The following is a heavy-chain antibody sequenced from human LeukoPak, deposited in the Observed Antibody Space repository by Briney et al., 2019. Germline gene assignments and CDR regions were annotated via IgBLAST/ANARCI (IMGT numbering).Heavy chain of an antibody. CDR3: ARGAGWYES. Sequence: PSETLSLTCALYGGSFSGYYWSWIRQPPGKGLEWIGEVNDSGSTNYNPSLKSRVTLSEDTSKKQFSLKLTSVTAADTAVYYCARGAGWYESWGQGTLVTVYS. D-gene: IGHD6-13*01. CDR1: GGSFSGYY. V-gene: IGHV4-34*01. CDR2: VNDSGST. J-gene: IGHJ5*01.